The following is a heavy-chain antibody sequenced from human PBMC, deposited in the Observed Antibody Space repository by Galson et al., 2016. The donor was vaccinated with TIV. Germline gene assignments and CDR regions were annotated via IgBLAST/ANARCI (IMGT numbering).Heavy chain of an antibody. CDR1: GFSVHTSGVG. D-gene: IGHD3-16*02. CDR3: AHSLLSRIMVTCGGVIVRSGYSDS. CDR2: IYWDDDK. Sequence: PALVTPPQTLTPTCTFSGFSVHTSGVGVGWIRQPPGKALEWLGLIYWDDDKRYSPSLKSRLTITKDTSKNRVVLTMTNMDPVDTATYFCAHSLLSRIMVTCGGVIVRSGYSDSWGQGTLVTVSS. J-gene: IGHJ4*02. V-gene: IGHV2-5*02.